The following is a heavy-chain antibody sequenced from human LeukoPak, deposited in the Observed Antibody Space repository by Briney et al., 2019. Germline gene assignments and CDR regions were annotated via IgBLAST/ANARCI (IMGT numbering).Heavy chain of an antibody. D-gene: IGHD6-6*01. CDR2: IRSKAYGGTT. V-gene: IGHV3-49*05. Sequence: KPGRSLRLSCTASGFTLGDYAMSWFRQAPGKGLEWVGFIRSKAYGGTTEYAASVKGRFTISRDDSKSIAYLQMNSLKTEDTAVYYCTRFVDSSSWGYYFDYWGQGTLVTVSS. CDR1: GFTLGDYA. CDR3: TRFVDSSSWGYYFDY. J-gene: IGHJ4*02.